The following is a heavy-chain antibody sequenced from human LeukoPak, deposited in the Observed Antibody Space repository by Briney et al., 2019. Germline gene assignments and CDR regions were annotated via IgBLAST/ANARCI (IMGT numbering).Heavy chain of an antibody. D-gene: IGHD1-26*01. CDR3: ARDPPFTVGGSTEMFDY. V-gene: IGHV1-69*04. Sequence: SVKVSCKASGGPFSNYALSWVPHAPGQGLEWLGRIIPILGTTDTAQKFQGRVTMTADRPTDTAYMELRSLRSEDTAVYYCARDPPFTVGGSTEMFDYWGQGTPVTVTS. J-gene: IGHJ4*02. CDR2: IIPILGTT. CDR1: GGPFSNYA.